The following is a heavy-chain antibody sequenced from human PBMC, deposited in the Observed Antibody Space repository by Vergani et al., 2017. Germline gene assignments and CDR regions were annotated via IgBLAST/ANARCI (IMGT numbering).Heavy chain of an antibody. D-gene: IGHD4-17*01. CDR1: GGTFSSYA. V-gene: IGHV3-30*16. J-gene: IGHJ4*02. Sequence: QVQLVQSGAEVKKPGSSVKVSCKASGGTFSSYAISWVRQAPGQGLEWMAVISYDGSNKYYADSVKGRFTISRDNSKNTLYLQMNSLRAEDTAVYYCAGDLYGDGDYWGQGTLVTVSS. CDR3: AGDLYGDGDY. CDR2: ISYDGSNK.